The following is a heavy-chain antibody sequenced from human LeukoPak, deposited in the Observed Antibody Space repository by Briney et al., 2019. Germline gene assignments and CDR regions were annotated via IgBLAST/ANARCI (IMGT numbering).Heavy chain of an antibody. D-gene: IGHD4-17*01. CDR1: GFTFSSYW. V-gene: IGHV3-7*01. CDR2: IKQDGSEK. CDR3: ARDRGDYGDLIDY. J-gene: IGHJ4*02. Sequence: GGSLRLSCAASGFTFSSYWMSWVRQAPGKGLEWEANIKQDGSEKYYVDSVKGRFTISRDNAKNSLYLQMNSLRAEDTAVYYCARDRGDYGDLIDYWGQGTLVTVSS.